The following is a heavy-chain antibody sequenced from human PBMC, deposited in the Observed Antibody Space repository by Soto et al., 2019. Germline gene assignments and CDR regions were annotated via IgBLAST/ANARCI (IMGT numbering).Heavy chain of an antibody. CDR3: ARDFGSTCYVFDY. CDR2: IYGDGTT. V-gene: IGHV3-66*01. D-gene: IGHD6-13*01. J-gene: IGHJ4*02. CDR1: GITVNTNS. Sequence: EVQLVQSGGDLVQPGGSLRLSCAVSGITVNTNSMSWVRQAPGQGLEWVSVIYGDGTTYYADSVKGRFTISRDLSKNSLHLQMNSLRGEDTAVYYCARDFGSTCYVFDYWGQGTLVTVSS.